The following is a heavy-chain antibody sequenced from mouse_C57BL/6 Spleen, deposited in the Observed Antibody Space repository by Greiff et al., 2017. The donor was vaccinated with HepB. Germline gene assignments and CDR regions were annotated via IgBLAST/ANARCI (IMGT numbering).Heavy chain of an antibody. CDR1: GFTFSSYA. Sequence: EVQVVESGGGLVKPGGSLKLSCAASGFTFSSYAMSWVRQTPEKRLEWVATISDGGSYTYYPDNVKGRFTISRDNAKNNLYLQMNHLKSEDTAMYYCARDYDVFAYWGQGTLVTVSA. CDR3: ARDYDVFAY. J-gene: IGHJ3*01. CDR2: ISDGGSYT. D-gene: IGHD2-12*01. V-gene: IGHV5-4*01.